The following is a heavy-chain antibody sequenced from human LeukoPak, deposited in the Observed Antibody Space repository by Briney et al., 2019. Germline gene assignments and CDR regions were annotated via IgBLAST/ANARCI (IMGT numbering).Heavy chain of an antibody. V-gene: IGHV3-74*01. CDR2: INSDGSST. CDR1: GFTFSSYW. J-gene: IGHJ1*01. CDR3: ATYSILNAREFRY. Sequence: GGSLRLSCAASGFTFSSYWMHWVRQAPGKGLVWVSRINSDGSSTSYADSVKGRFTISRDNAKNTLYLQMNSLRVEDTAVYYCATYSILNAREFRYWGQGTLVTVTS. D-gene: IGHD4-11*01.